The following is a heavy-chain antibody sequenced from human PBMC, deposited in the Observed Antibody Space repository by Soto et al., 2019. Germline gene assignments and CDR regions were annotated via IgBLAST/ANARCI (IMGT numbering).Heavy chain of an antibody. D-gene: IGHD6-19*01. CDR1: GFTVSSNY. Sequence: EVQLVETGGGLIQPGGSLRRSCAASGFTVSSNYTSWVRQAPGKGLEWVSVIYSGGSTYYADSVKGRFTISRDNSKNTLDLQMNSLRAEDTAVYYCARDNVLDSGWERGFDYWGRGTLVTVSS. J-gene: IGHJ4*02. CDR3: ARDNVLDSGWERGFDY. V-gene: IGHV3-53*02. CDR2: IYSGGST.